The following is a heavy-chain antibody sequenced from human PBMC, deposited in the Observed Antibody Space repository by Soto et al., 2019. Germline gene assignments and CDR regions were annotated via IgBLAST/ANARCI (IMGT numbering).Heavy chain of an antibody. J-gene: IGHJ4*02. CDR2: ISGSGGST. CDR3: AKATRGGAATLIRDY. D-gene: IGHD6-13*01. V-gene: IGHV3-23*01. CDR1: GFTFSIYA. Sequence: EVQLLESGGGLVQPGGSLRLSCAAAGFTFSIYAMSWVRQAPGKGLEWVSAISGSGGSTYYADSVKGGFTISRDNSKNTLYLQMNSLRADDTAVYYCAKATRGGAATLIRDYWGQGTLVTVSS.